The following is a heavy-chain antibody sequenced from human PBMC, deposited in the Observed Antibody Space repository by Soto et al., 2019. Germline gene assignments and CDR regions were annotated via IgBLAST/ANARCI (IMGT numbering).Heavy chain of an antibody. V-gene: IGHV3-30*18. D-gene: IGHD3-9*01. J-gene: IGHJ6*02. CDR2: ISYDGSNK. CDR3: AKGGVLRYFDWLSTSYGMDV. Sequence: QVQLVESGGGVVQPGRSLRISCADSGFTFSSYGMHWVRQAPGKGLEWVAVISYDGSNKYYADSVKGRFTIYRENATNTLYLHMNSLRDEDTAVYYCAKGGVLRYFDWLSTSYGMDVWGQGTTVTVSS. CDR1: GFTFSSYG.